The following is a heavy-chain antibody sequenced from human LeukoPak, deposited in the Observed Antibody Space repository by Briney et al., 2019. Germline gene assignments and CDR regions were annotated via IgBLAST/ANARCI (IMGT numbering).Heavy chain of an antibody. CDR3: AKPGYSSGWYYAFDI. CDR2: ISGSGGST. J-gene: IGHJ3*02. D-gene: IGHD6-19*01. Sequence: GGSLRLSCAASGFTFSSYAMSWVRQAPGKGLEWVSAISGSGGSTYYADSVKGRFTISRDDSKNTLYLQMNSLRAEDTAVYYCAKPGYSSGWYYAFDIWGQGTMVTVSS. CDR1: GFTFSSYA. V-gene: IGHV3-23*01.